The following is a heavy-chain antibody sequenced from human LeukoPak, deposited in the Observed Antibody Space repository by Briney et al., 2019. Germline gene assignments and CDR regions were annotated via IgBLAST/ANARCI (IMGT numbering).Heavy chain of an antibody. CDR2: MNPNSGNT. CDR3: AREGLSGYYYDSSGSFPNWFDP. CDR1: GYTFTSYD. Sequence: ASVKVSCKASGYTFTSYDINWVRQAAGQGLEWMGWMNPNSGNTGYAQKFQGRITMARNTSISTAYMELSSLTSEDTAVYFCAREGLSGYYYDSSGSFPNWFDPWGQGTLVTVSS. V-gene: IGHV1-8*01. J-gene: IGHJ5*02. D-gene: IGHD3-22*01.